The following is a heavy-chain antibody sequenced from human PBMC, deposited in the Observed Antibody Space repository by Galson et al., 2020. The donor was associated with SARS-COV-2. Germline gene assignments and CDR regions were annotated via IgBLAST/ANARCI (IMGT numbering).Heavy chain of an antibody. CDR1: GGSLTSFF. J-gene: IGHJ3*02. V-gene: IGHV4-59*01. CDR3: VREHSMTPGAFDI. Sequence: SETLSLTCTVSGGSLTSFFWSWIRQPPGKGLEWIGYIYYSGSTNYNPSLKSRVTISVDTSKNHFSLKLTSVTAADTAVYYCVREHSMTPGAFDIWGHGTVVTVSS. CDR2: IYYSGST.